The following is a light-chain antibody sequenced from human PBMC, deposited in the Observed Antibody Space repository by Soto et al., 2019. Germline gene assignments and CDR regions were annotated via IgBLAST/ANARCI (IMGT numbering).Light chain of an antibody. Sequence: FTQSPGTLSWWLGERRTLSCRARQTVRNNYLAWYQQKPGQAPRLLIYDASSRATGIPDRVSGGRSRHSCRLALTRPEPGAHAVHFCQPFSRYPLTLGGGTKVDIK. CDR2: DAS. V-gene: IGKV3-20*01. CDR3: QPFSRYPLT. J-gene: IGKJ4*01. CDR1: QTVRNNY.